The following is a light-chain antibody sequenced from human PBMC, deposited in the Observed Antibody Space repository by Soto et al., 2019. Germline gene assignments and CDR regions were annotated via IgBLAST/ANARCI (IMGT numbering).Light chain of an antibody. CDR3: QQYNSYRRT. J-gene: IGKJ1*01. V-gene: IGKV1-5*03. CDR1: QSISNW. Sequence: DIQMTQSPSTLSASVGDRVTITCRASQSISNWLAWYQQKPGKAPKLLIHKASNLESGVPSRFSGSGSGTEFTLTISSLQPDDFATYYCQQYNSYRRTFGQGTKVEIK. CDR2: KAS.